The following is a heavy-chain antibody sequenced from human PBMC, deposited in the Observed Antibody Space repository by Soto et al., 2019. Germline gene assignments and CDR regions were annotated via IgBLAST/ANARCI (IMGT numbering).Heavy chain of an antibody. Sequence: HVQLRESGPGLVKPSDTLSLTCAVSGFSISGDNWWGWIRQAPGKGLEWIGYVSHTGFSHYNPSLESRVTMSVDTSKNLFSLKLTSVTAVDTAVYYCVKKTGGYSPFDGWGQGTLVTVSS. J-gene: IGHJ4*02. CDR3: VKKTGGYSPFDG. D-gene: IGHD5-18*01. CDR1: GFSISGDNW. V-gene: IGHV4-28*01. CDR2: VSHTGFS.